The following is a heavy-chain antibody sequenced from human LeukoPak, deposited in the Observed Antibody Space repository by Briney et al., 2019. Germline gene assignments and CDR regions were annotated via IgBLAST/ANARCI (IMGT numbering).Heavy chain of an antibody. CDR1: GFTFSDHY. D-gene: IGHD2-15*01. CDR3: GRGFCGGGTCYLGDY. CDR2: IRNKAYSYGT. V-gene: IGHV3-72*01. Sequence: GGSLRLSCAASGFTFSDHYMDWVRQAPGKGLEWVGRIRNKAYSYGTEYAASVKGRFTISRDDSTNSLYLHMNSLKTEDTAVYYCGRGFCGGGTCYLGDYWGQGTLVTVSS. J-gene: IGHJ4*02.